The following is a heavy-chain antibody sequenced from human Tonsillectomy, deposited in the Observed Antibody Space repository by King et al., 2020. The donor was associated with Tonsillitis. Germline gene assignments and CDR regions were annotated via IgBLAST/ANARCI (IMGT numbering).Heavy chain of an antibody. D-gene: IGHD6-19*01. CDR2: IYHSGST. Sequence: QLQESGPGLVKPSETLSLPCAVSGYSISSGYYWGWIRQPPGKGLEWIGSIYHSGSTYYNPSLKSRVTISVDTSKNQFSLKLNSVTAADTAVCYCARDRPGIAVAGYWFFDLWGRGTLVTVSS. CDR3: ARDRPGIAVAGYWFFDL. CDR1: GYSISSGYY. J-gene: IGHJ2*01. V-gene: IGHV4-38-2*02.